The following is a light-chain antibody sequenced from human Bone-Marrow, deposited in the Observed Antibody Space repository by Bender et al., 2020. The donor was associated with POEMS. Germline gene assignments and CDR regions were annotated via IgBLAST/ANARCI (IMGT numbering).Light chain of an antibody. CDR3: CSYAGSHTWV. CDR2: EDY. V-gene: IGLV2-23*01. Sequence: QSALTQPPSVSGSPGQSITISCTGTSSDVGDFDLVSWYLQYPGKAPSLLIFEDYKRPSGVSDRFSAFKSGNTASLTISGLLPEDEADYYCCSYAGSHTWVFGGGTKLTVL. CDR1: SSDVGDFDL. J-gene: IGLJ3*02.